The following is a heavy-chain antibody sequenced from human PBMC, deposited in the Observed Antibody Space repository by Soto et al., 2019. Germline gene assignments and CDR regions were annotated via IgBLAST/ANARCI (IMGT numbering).Heavy chain of an antibody. CDR1: GGCICRYY. D-gene: IGHD4-17*01. CDR3: ASTGDYHDYYYYGMDV. V-gene: IGHV4-59*01. Sequence: SVTLSLTCSFCGGCICRYYWSWIRQHPGKGLEWIGYIYYSGSTNYNPSLKSRVTISVDTSKNQFSLKLSSVTAADTAVYYCASTGDYHDYYYYGMDVWGQGTTVTVSS. CDR2: IYYSGST. J-gene: IGHJ6*02.